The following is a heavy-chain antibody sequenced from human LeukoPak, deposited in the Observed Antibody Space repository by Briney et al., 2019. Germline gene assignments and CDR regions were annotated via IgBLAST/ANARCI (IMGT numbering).Heavy chain of an antibody. D-gene: IGHD6-19*01. Sequence: KPGRSLRLSCAASGFTFSSYAMHWVRQAPGKGLEWVAVISYDGSNKYYADSVKGRFTISRDNSKNTLYLQMNSLRAEDTAVYYCAKEGSSGWYFVDPGEYFQHWGQGTLVTVSS. CDR2: ISYDGSNK. CDR3: AKEGSSGWYFVDPGEYFQH. J-gene: IGHJ1*01. CDR1: GFTFSSYA. V-gene: IGHV3-30*04.